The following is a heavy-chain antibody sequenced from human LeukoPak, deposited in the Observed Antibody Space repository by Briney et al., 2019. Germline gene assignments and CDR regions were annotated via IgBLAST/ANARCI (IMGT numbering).Heavy chain of an antibody. J-gene: IGHJ4*02. Sequence: GSLRLSCAASGFTFSDYYMSWIRQPPGKGLEWIGEINHSGSTNYNPSLKSRVTISVDTSKNQFSLKLSSVTAADTAVYYCARGGRIQLWYYWGQGTLVTVSS. CDR3: ARGGRIQLWYY. D-gene: IGHD5-18*01. V-gene: IGHV4-34*01. CDR1: GFTFSDYY. CDR2: INHSGST.